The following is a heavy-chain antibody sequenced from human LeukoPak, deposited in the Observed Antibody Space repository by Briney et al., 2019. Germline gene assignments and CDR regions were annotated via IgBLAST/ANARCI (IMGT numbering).Heavy chain of an antibody. CDR2: IIPIFGTA. D-gene: IGHD2-2*01. CDR3: AREQIVVVPAAISEGWFDR. J-gene: IGHJ5*02. CDR1: GGTFSRYA. Sequence: SVKVSCKASGGTFSRYAMSWVRQAPGQGLEGMGGIIPIFGTANYAQKFKGSVTITTDASTNTAYMDLSSLRSEDTAVYYCAREQIVVVPAAISEGWFDRWGQGTLVTVSS. V-gene: IGHV1-69*05.